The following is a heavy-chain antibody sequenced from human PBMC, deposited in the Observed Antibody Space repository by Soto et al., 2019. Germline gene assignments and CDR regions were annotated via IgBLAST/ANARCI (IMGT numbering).Heavy chain of an antibody. CDR2: IRSKAYGGTT. V-gene: IGHV3-49*04. D-gene: IGHD3-22*01. CDR1: GFTFGDYA. J-gene: IGHJ3*02. Sequence: HPGGSLRLSCTASGFTFGDYAMSWVRQAPGKGLEWVGFIRSKAYGGTTEYAASVKGRFTISRDDSKSIAYLQMNSLKTEDTAVYYCTRAVEYYDIFGAFDIWGQGTMVTVSS. CDR3: TRAVEYYDIFGAFDI.